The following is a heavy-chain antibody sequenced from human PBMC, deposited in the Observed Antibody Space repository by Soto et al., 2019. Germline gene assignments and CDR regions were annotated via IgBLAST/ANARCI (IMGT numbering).Heavy chain of an antibody. D-gene: IGHD3-22*01. Sequence: PGGSLRLSCAASGFTFSSYGMHWVRQAPGKGLEWVAVIWYDGSNKYYADSVKGRFTISRDNSKNTLYLQMNSLRAEDTAVYYCARDFNYYDSSGSSDYWGQGTLVTVSS. CDR3: ARDFNYYDSSGSSDY. V-gene: IGHV3-33*01. CDR2: IWYDGSNK. CDR1: GFTFSSYG. J-gene: IGHJ4*02.